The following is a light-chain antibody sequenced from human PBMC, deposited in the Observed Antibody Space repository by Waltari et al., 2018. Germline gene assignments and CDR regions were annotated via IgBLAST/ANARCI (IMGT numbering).Light chain of an antibody. CDR3: QKYNRSPWT. J-gene: IGKJ1*01. V-gene: IGKV3-11*01. Sequence: VILTQSPATLSLSPGERATLSCRASENVNGYLAWFQQKPGQAPRLLIYHTSNRATGIPDRFSGSGSGTEFTLTISSLDPEDFAVYYCQKYNRSPWTFGQGTKVEVK. CDR1: ENVNGY. CDR2: HTS.